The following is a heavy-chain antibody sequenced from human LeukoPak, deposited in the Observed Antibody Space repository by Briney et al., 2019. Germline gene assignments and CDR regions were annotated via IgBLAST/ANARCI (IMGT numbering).Heavy chain of an antibody. V-gene: IGHV3-23*01. CDR3: AKSRPIRGYSYGYYFDY. Sequence: PGGSLRLSCAASGFTFSSYAMSWVRQAPGKGLEWVSAISGSGGSTYYADSVKGRFTISRDNSKNTLYLQMNSLRAEDTAVYYCAKSRPIRGYSYGYYFDYWGQGTLVTVSS. CDR2: ISGSGGST. J-gene: IGHJ4*02. D-gene: IGHD5-18*01. CDR1: GFTFSSYA.